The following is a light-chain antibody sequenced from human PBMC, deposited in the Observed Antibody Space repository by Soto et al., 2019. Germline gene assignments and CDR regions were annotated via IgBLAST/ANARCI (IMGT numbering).Light chain of an antibody. Sequence: VLTQPPSASGTPGQRVTISCSTSSSNLGDNTVNWYQHVPGTAPKLLIYSYDQRPSGVPDRFSGSKSGTSASLDISGLQSDDAADYYCAAWDASLDGYVFGTGTKVTVL. CDR1: SSNLGDNT. CDR3: AAWDASLDGYV. CDR2: SYD. J-gene: IGLJ1*01. V-gene: IGLV1-44*01.